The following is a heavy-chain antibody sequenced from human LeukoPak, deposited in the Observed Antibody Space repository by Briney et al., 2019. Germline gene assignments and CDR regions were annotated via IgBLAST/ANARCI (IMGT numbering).Heavy chain of an antibody. CDR2: IYSGGST. J-gene: IGHJ4*02. D-gene: IGHD3-16*01. CDR3: ARVIKGYVLLGAAPGY. V-gene: IGHV3-66*02. Sequence: PGGSLRLSCAASGFTVSSNYMSWVRQAPGKGLEWVSVIYSGGSTYYADSVKGRFTISRDNSKNTLYLQMNSLRAEDTAVYYCARVIKGYVLLGAAPGYWGQGTLVTVSS. CDR1: GFTVSSNY.